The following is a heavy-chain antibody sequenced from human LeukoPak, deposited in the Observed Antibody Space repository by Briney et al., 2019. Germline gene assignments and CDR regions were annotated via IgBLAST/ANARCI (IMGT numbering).Heavy chain of an antibody. J-gene: IGHJ4*02. D-gene: IGHD4-17*01. CDR1: GGSFSGYY. Sequence: KPSETLSLTCAVYGGSFSGYYWSWIRQPPGKGLEWIGEINHSGSTNYNPSLKSRVTISVDTSKNQFSLKLSSVTAADTAVYYCARAVVIHGDHGDFDYWGQGTLVTVSS. CDR3: ARAVVIHGDHGDFDY. V-gene: IGHV4-34*01. CDR2: INHSGST.